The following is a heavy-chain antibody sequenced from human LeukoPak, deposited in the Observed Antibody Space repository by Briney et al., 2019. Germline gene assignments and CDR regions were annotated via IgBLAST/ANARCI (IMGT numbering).Heavy chain of an antibody. V-gene: IGHV1-46*01. CDR3: ARGGMVGRKYYYYYMDV. Sequence: ASVKVSCKASGYTFTSYYMHWVRQAPGQGLEWMGIINPSGGSTSYAQKFQGRVTMTRDTSTSTVYMELSSLRSEDTAVYYCARGGMVGRKYYYYYMDVWGKGTTATVSS. CDR2: INPSGGST. J-gene: IGHJ6*03. CDR1: GYTFTSYY. D-gene: IGHD2-8*01.